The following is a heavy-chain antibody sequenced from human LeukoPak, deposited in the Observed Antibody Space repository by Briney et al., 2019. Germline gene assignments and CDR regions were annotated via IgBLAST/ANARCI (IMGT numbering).Heavy chain of an antibody. V-gene: IGHV5-51*01. CDR2: IYPGDSDT. J-gene: IGHJ4*02. CDR3: ARHLEYSSSGGSFDY. CDR1: GYSFTSYW. D-gene: IGHD6-6*01. Sequence: GESLKISCKGSGYSFTSYWIGWVRQMPGKGLEWMGIIYPGDSDTRYSPSFKGQVTISADKSLRTAYLQWSSLKASDTAMYYCARHLEYSSSGGSFDYWGQGTLVTVSS.